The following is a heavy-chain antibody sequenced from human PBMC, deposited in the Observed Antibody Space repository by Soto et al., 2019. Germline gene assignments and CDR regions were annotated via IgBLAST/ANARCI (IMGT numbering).Heavy chain of an antibody. CDR3: ARDSGVADYYYYGMDV. V-gene: IGHV4-30-4*01. CDR1: GGSISSGDYY. Sequence: PSETLSLTCTVSGGSISSGDYYWSWIRQPPGKGLEWIGYIYYSGSTYYNPSLKSRVTISVDTSKNQFSLKLSSVTAADTAVYYCARDSGVADYYYYGMDVWGQGTTVTVSS. J-gene: IGHJ6*02. D-gene: IGHD3-3*01. CDR2: IYYSGST.